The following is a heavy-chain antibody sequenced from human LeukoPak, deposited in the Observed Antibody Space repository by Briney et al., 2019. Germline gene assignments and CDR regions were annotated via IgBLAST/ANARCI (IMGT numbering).Heavy chain of an antibody. CDR1: GASISRSSYY. V-gene: IGHV4-39*07. Sequence: SETLSLTCTVSGASISRSSYYWGWIRQPPGKGLEWIGSIYYGGSTYYNPSLKSRVTISVDTSKNQFSLKVSSVTAADTAVYYCASADQNNWFDPWGQGTLVTVSS. J-gene: IGHJ5*02. CDR2: IYYGGST. CDR3: ASADQNNWFDP.